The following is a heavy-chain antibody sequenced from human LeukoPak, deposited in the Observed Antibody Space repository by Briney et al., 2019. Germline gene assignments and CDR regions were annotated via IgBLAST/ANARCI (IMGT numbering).Heavy chain of an antibody. V-gene: IGHV4-4*07. CDR3: ARLITGTTTAFDI. CDR2: VYTSGST. D-gene: IGHD1-7*01. J-gene: IGHJ3*02. CDR1: GGSISGYY. Sequence: SETLSLTCSASGGSISGYYWTWIRPPAGKGLEGIGRVYTSGSTHYNPSLNTRLTMSVDTSKNQFSLKLSSVTAADTAVDYCARLITGTTTAFDIWGQGTMVTVSS.